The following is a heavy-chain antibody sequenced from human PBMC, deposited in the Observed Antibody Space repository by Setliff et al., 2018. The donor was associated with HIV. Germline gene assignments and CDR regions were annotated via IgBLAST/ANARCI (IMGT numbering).Heavy chain of an antibody. CDR1: GFPFSSYA. D-gene: IGHD3-9*01. CDR2: IHDTDGGT. V-gene: IGHV3-23*01. Sequence: PGGSLRLSCGAFGFPFSSYAMSWVRQAPGKGLEWVSTIHDTDGGTYYTDSVKGRFTIGRDNSKNTLFLQMSSLRPEDTAIYFCAKGGTTTGREHYYMDVWGKGTTVTVS. CDR3: AKGGTTTGREHYYMDV. J-gene: IGHJ6*03.